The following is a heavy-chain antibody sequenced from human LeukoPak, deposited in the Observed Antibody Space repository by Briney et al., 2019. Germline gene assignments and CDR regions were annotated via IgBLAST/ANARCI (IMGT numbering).Heavy chain of an antibody. CDR3: AKELPYYDFWSGYSDY. Sequence: GGSLRLSCAASGFTFSSYAMSWVRQAPGKGLEWVSAISGSGGSTYYADSVKGRFTISRDNSKNTLYLQMNSLRAEDTAVYYCAKELPYYDFWSGYSDYWGQGTLVTVSS. CDR2: ISGSGGST. V-gene: IGHV3-23*01. CDR1: GFTFSSYA. D-gene: IGHD3-3*01. J-gene: IGHJ4*02.